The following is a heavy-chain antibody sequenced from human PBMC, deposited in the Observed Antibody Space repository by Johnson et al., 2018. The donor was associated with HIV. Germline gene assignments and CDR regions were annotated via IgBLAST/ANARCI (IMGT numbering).Heavy chain of an antibody. V-gene: IGHV3-30*19. Sequence: QVLLVESGGGVVQPGRSLRLSCVASGFIFRNYAIHWVRQAPGKGLEWVAVIWYDGSNKYYADSVKGRFTISRDNAKNSLYLQMNSLRAEDTAVYYCAREGGDCSSTSCYQDAFDIWGQGTMVTVSS. CDR2: IWYDGSNK. CDR3: AREGGDCSSTSCYQDAFDI. D-gene: IGHD2-2*01. CDR1: GFIFRNYA. J-gene: IGHJ3*02.